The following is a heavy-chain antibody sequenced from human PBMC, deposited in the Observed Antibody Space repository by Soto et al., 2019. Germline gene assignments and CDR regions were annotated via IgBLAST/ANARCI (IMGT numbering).Heavy chain of an antibody. Sequence: GGSLRLSCAASGFTFDDYAMHWVRQAPGKGLEWVSGISWNSGSIGYADSVKGRFTISRDNAKNSLYLQMNSLRAEDTALYYCAKGSYSSRSPFDYWGQGTLVTVSS. CDR1: GFTFDDYA. D-gene: IGHD6-13*01. J-gene: IGHJ4*02. CDR2: ISWNSGSI. CDR3: AKGSYSSRSPFDY. V-gene: IGHV3-9*01.